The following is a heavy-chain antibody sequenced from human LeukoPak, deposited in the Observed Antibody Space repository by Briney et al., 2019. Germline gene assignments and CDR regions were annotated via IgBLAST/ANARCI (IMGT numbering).Heavy chain of an antibody. CDR1: GGSISSSSYY. J-gene: IGHJ4*02. D-gene: IGHD6-6*01. CDR2: IYYSGST. Sequence: SETLSLTCTVSGGSISSSSYYWGWIRQPPGKGLEWIGSIYYSGSTYYNPSLKSRVTIPVDTSKNQFSLKLSSVTAADTAVYYCARRHGSIAARRGGFDYWGQGTLVTVSS. CDR3: ARRHGSIAARRGGFDY. V-gene: IGHV4-39*01.